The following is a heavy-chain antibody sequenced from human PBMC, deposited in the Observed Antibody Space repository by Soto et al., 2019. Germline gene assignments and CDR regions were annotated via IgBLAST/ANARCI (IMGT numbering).Heavy chain of an antibody. D-gene: IGHD5-12*01. CDR1: GGSISSSSYY. V-gene: IGHV4-39*01. CDR2: IYYSGST. J-gene: IGHJ6*02. Sequence: PSETLSLTCTVSGGSISSSSYYWGWIRQPPGKGLEWIGSIYYSGSTYYNPSLKSRVTISVDTSKNQFSLKLSSVTAADTAVYYCARHERDGYPRLPMDVWGQGTTVTVSS. CDR3: ARHERDGYPRLPMDV.